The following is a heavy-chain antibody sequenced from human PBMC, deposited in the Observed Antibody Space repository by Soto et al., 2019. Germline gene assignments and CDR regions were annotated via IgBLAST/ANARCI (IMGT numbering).Heavy chain of an antibody. J-gene: IGHJ4*02. D-gene: IGHD3-16*01. CDR1: GFTFTGYT. Sequence: EVQLVESGGGLVKPGGSLRLSCAASGFTFTGYTMNWVRQAPGKGLEWVSGISSSGSFVFYAGSVKGRFTISRDNANNSLHLQMNSLRADDTAFYYCARDPGVLGEGSYFDYWGQGSLVIVSS. V-gene: IGHV3-21*01. CDR3: ARDPGVLGEGSYFDY. CDR2: ISSSGSFV.